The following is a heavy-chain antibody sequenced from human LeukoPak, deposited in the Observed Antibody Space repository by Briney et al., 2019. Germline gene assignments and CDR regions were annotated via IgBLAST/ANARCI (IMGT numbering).Heavy chain of an antibody. CDR1: GGSISSYY. CDR2: IYYSGST. V-gene: IGHV4-59*01. J-gene: IGHJ6*03. D-gene: IGHD3-10*01. Sequence: SETLSLTCTVSGGSISSYYWSWIRQPPGKGLEWIGYIYYSGSTNYNPSLKSRVTISVDTSKNQFSLKLSSVTAADTAVYYCVRSGSYYYYYMDVWGKGTTVTISS. CDR3: VRSGSYYYYYMDV.